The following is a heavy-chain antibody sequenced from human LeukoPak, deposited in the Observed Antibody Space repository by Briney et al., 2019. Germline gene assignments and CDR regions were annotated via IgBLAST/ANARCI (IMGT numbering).Heavy chain of an antibody. CDR3: ARTTGTTLTSDWYFDL. CDR1: GGSISRYY. D-gene: IGHD1-1*01. J-gene: IGHJ2*01. CDR2: ISTSGST. Sequence: SETLSLTCTLSGGSISRYYWSWIPQPAGEGLEWLVRISTSGSTNYNPPLNSRVTISVDQSKNQFSLKLSSVTAADTAVYYCARTTGTTLTSDWYFDLWGRDALVTVSS. V-gene: IGHV4-4*07.